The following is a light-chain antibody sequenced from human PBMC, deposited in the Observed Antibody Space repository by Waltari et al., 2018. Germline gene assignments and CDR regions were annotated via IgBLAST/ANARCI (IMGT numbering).Light chain of an antibody. CDR1: QTVGSSS. V-gene: IGKV3-20*01. J-gene: IGKJ1*01. CDR3: QQHGTLPGT. Sequence: EIVLTQSPGTASLSPGVRVTLSCRASQTVGSSSLAWYQQKPGQAPRLVIYRASRRATGFPDRFSGSGSGTEFSLTISRLEPEDFAVYYCQQHGTLPGTFGQGTKVEIK. CDR2: RAS.